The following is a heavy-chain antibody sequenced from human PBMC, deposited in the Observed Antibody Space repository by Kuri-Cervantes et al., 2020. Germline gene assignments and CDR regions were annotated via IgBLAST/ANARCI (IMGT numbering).Heavy chain of an antibody. CDR3: ARVGAARPFDY. CDR2: TKQDGSEK. V-gene: IGHV3-7*01. J-gene: IGHJ4*02. CDR1: GFTVSSKY. D-gene: IGHD6-6*01. Sequence: GESLKISCAASGFTVSSKYMSWVRQAPGKGLEWVASTKQDGSEKYYVDSVKGRFTIPRDNAKNSLYLQMNSLRAEDTAVYYCARVGAARPFDYWGQGTLVTVSS.